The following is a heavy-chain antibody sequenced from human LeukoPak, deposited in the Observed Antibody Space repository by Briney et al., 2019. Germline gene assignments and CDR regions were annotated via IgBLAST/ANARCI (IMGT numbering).Heavy chain of an antibody. Sequence: GGSLRLSCAASGFTFDDYGMSWVRQAPGKGLEWVSGINWNGGSTGYADSVKGRFTISRDSAKNSLYLQMNSLRAEDTALYYCARAVLGYCSSTSCYGDYWGQGTLVTVSS. V-gene: IGHV3-20*04. CDR3: ARAVLGYCSSTSCYGDY. D-gene: IGHD2-2*01. J-gene: IGHJ4*02. CDR1: GFTFDDYG. CDR2: INWNGGST.